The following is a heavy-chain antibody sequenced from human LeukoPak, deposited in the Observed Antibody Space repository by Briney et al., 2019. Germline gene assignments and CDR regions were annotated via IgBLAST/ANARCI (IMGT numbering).Heavy chain of an antibody. Sequence: GGSLRLSCAASGFTFSSYSMNWVRQAPGKGLEWVSVIYSSGSTYYADSVKGRFTTSRDNSKNTLYLQMNSLRAEDTAVYYCARDLSQLEMATIGGFDYWGQGTLVTVSS. J-gene: IGHJ4*02. V-gene: IGHV3-66*01. D-gene: IGHD5-24*01. CDR2: IYSSGST. CDR3: ARDLSQLEMATIGGFDY. CDR1: GFTFSSYS.